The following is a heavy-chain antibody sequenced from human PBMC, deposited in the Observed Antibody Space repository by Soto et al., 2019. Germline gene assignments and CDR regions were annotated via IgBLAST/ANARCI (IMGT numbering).Heavy chain of an antibody. CDR1: GFTFSSYT. V-gene: IGHV3-48*02. CDR2: ISSSSSTI. CDR3: ARGGGYQRY. D-gene: IGHD1-26*01. Sequence: EVQLVESGGGLVQPGGSLRLSCAASGFTFSSYTMNWVRQAPGKVLEWVSYISSSSSTIYYADSVKGRFTSSRDKARDSMYMQVNSLRNEDTAVYYGARGGGYQRYWGHGTLVTVSS. J-gene: IGHJ4*01.